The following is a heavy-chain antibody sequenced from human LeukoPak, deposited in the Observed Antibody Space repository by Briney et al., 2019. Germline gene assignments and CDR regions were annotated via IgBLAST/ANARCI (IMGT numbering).Heavy chain of an antibody. CDR1: GFTSSNAW. CDR3: TTAHGDLDFDY. Sequence: GGSLRLSCAASGFTSSNAWMSWVRQAPGKGLEWVGRIKSKTDGGTTDYAAPVKGRFTISRDDSKNTLYLQMNSLKTEDTAVYYCTTAHGDLDFDYWGQGTLVTVSS. CDR2: IKSKTDGGTT. D-gene: IGHD4-17*01. J-gene: IGHJ4*02. V-gene: IGHV3-15*01.